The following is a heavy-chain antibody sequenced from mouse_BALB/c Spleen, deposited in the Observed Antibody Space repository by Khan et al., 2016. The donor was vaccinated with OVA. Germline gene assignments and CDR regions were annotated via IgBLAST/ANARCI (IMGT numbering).Heavy chain of an antibody. CDR1: GFTFTDYY. J-gene: IGHJ3*01. V-gene: IGHV5-12*02. Sequence: EVELVESGGGFMQPGGSLKLSCATSGFTFTDYYMYWVRQTPEKRLEWVAHISNRGTTTYYSDTLRCRFTISRDNAKNTLYLQMSRLKSEDTAIYYCAREGDDGGLAYWGQGTLVTVSA. CDR3: AREGDDGGLAY. D-gene: IGHD2-3*01. CDR2: ISNRGTTT.